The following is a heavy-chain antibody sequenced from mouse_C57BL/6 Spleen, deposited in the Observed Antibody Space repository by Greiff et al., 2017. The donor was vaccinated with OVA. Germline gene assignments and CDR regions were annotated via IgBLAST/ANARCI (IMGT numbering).Heavy chain of an antibody. CDR3: ARGKLGDY. D-gene: IGHD4-1*01. V-gene: IGHV5-17*01. CDR1: GFTFSDYG. J-gene: IGHJ2*01. Sequence: EVHLVESGGGLVKPGGSLKLSCAASGFTFSDYGMHWVRQAPEQGLEWVAYISSGSSTIYYADTVKGRFTIARDNAKNTLFLQKTRLRSEDTAMYYCARGKLGDYWGQGTTLTVSS. CDR2: ISSGSSTI.